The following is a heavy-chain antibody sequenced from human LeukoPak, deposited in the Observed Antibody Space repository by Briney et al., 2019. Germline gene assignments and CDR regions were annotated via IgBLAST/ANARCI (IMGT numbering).Heavy chain of an antibody. Sequence: SETLSLTCTVSGGSISSSSYYWGWLRQPPGKGLEWIGTIYYSGSTYYNPSLKSRVTISVDTSKNQFSLRLKSVTAADTAVYYCAKQDPAAGSDYWGQGTLVIVSS. CDR1: GGSISSSSYY. CDR2: IYYSGST. J-gene: IGHJ4*02. D-gene: IGHD6-13*01. V-gene: IGHV4-39*01. CDR3: AKQDPAAGSDY.